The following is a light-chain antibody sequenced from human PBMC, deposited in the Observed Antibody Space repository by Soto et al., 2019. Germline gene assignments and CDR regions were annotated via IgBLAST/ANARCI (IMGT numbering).Light chain of an antibody. J-gene: IGKJ1*01. CDR3: QNYGRSPWT. Sequence: EIVLTQSPGTLSLSPGERATLSCRASPSVSSSYLAWYQQKPGQAPRLLIYDASSRATGIPARFSGSGSGTDFTLTISRLEPEDFALYYWQNYGRSPWTFGQGTKVDNK. CDR2: DAS. CDR1: PSVSSSY. V-gene: IGKV3-20*01.